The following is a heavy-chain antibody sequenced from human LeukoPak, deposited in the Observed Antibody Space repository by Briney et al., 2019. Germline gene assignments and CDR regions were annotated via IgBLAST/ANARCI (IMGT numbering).Heavy chain of an antibody. CDR2: IKQDGSEK. J-gene: IGHJ6*03. D-gene: IGHD3-22*01. V-gene: IGHV3-7*01. CDR1: GGSFSGYY. CDR3: ARGRWWGPNPENYYDSSGYYGYYYYYMDV. Sequence: PSETLSLTCAVYGGSFSGYYWSWVRQAPGKGLEWVANIKQDGSEKYYVDSVKGRFTISRDNAKNSLYLQMNSLRAEDTAVYYCARGRWWGPNPENYYDSSGYYGYYYYYMDVWGKGTTVTVSS.